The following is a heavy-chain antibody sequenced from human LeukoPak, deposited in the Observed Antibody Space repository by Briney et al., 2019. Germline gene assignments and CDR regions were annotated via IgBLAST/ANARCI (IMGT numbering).Heavy chain of an antibody. J-gene: IGHJ6*04. Sequence: GTLSLTCAVSGGSISSTNRWSWVRQPPGKGLEGVSYISSSGSTIYYADSVKGRFTISRDNANNSLYLQMNSLRAEDTAVYYCAELGITMIGGVWGKGTTVTISS. CDR2: ISSSGSTI. D-gene: IGHD3-10*02. V-gene: IGHV3-48*03. CDR1: GGSISSTN. CDR3: AELGITMIGGV.